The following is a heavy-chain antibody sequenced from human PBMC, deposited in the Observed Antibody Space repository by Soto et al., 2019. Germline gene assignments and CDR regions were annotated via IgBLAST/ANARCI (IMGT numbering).Heavy chain of an antibody. D-gene: IGHD3-3*01. CDR2: ISYDGSNK. CDR3: ANFEWDEGLGY. J-gene: IGHJ4*02. CDR1: GFTFSSYG. V-gene: IGHV3-30*18. Sequence: QVQLVESGGGVVQPGRSLRLSCAASGFTFSSYGIHWVRQAPGKGLEWVAVISYDGSNKYYADSVKGRFAISRDNPKNTLYLQMNSLRPEGTAVYYCANFEWDEGLGYWGQGTLVTVSS.